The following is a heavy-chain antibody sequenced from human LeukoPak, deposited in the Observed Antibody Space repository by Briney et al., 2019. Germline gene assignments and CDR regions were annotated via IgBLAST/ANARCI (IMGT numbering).Heavy chain of an antibody. Sequence: ASVKVSCKASGGTFSSYTISWVRQAPGQGLEWMGRIIPILGIANYAQKFQGRVTITADKSTSTAYMELSSLRSEDTAVYYCARGYVGGNSRDALDIWGQGTMVTVSS. J-gene: IGHJ3*02. D-gene: IGHD4-23*01. CDR2: IIPILGIA. CDR3: ARGYVGGNSRDALDI. CDR1: GGTFSSYT. V-gene: IGHV1-69*02.